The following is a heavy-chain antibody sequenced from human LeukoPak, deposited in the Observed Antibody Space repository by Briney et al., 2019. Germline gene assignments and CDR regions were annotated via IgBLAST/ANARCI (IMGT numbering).Heavy chain of an antibody. CDR2: INPSTGST. Sequence: ASVKVSCKASRYTFTSYYIHWVRQAPGQGLEWMGIINPSTGSTIYSQKFQGRVTMTRDTSTSTVYMELSSLKSEDTAVFYCAISGNYFRPFDYWGQGTLVSVSS. D-gene: IGHD1-26*01. J-gene: IGHJ4*02. CDR1: RYTFTSYY. CDR3: AISGNYFRPFDY. V-gene: IGHV1-46*01.